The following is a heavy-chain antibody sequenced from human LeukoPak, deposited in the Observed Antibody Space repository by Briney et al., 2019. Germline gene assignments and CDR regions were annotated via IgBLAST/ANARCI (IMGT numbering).Heavy chain of an antibody. CDR3: ARVGVSQTWFGERQYFDY. Sequence: SETLSLTCTVSGGSISSGGYYWSWIRQHPGKGLEWIGYIYYSGSTYYNPSLKSRVTISVDTSKNQFSLKLSSVTAAGTAVHYCARVGVSQTWFGERQYFDYWGQGTLVTVSS. V-gene: IGHV4-31*03. CDR2: IYYSGST. D-gene: IGHD3-10*01. CDR1: GGSISSGGYY. J-gene: IGHJ4*02.